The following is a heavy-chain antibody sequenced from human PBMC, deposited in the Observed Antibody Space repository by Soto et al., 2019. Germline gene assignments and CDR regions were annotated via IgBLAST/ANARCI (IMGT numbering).Heavy chain of an antibody. D-gene: IGHD3-16*01. V-gene: IGHV3-30*03. CDR3: ASNYAYAEGYYFYGIDV. CDR2: IKNVWDNT. J-gene: IGHJ6*02. CDR1: GFTFSSYG. Sequence: GGSLRLSCAASGFTFSSYGMHWVRQAPGKGLEWVTVIKNVWDNTYYADSVKGRFTICRDNAKNSLHLQMISLGAEDTAVYYCASNYAYAEGYYFYGIDVWGQGTTVTVSS.